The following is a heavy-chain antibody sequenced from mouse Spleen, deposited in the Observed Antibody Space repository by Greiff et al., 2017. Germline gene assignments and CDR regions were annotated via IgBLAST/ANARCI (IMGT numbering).Heavy chain of an antibody. CDR1: GFTFSDYY. CDR3: ARRAWPYYFDY. CDR2: ISNGGGST. J-gene: IGHJ2*01. V-gene: IGHV5-12*02. Sequence: EVQGVESGGGLVQPGGSLKLSCATSGFTFSDYYMYWVRQTPEKRLEWVAYISNGGGSTYYPDTVKGRFTISRDNAKNTLYLQMSRLKSEDTAMYYCARRAWPYYFDYWGQGTTLTVSS.